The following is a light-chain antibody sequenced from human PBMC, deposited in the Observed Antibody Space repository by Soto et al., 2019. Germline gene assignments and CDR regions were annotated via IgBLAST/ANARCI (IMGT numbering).Light chain of an antibody. Sequence: DIQMTQSPSTLSASVGDRVSITCLASKTIFSWLAWYQQKPGKAPKLLIYKASTLKSGVPSRFSGSGSGTEFTLTISSLQPDDFATYYCQHYNSYSEAFGQGTKVDIK. CDR3: QHYNSYSEA. J-gene: IGKJ1*01. CDR1: KTIFSW. V-gene: IGKV1-5*03. CDR2: KAS.